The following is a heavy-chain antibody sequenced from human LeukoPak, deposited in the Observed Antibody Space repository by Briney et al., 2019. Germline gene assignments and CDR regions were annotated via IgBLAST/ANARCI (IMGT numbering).Heavy chain of an antibody. J-gene: IGHJ4*02. D-gene: IGHD6-13*01. CDR1: GGSFSGYY. CDR2: INHSGST. CDR3: ARRGSSWYPVDY. V-gene: IGHV4-34*01. Sequence: SETLSLTCAVYGGSFSGYYWSWIRQPPGKGLEWIGEINHSGSTNYNPSLKSRVTISVDTSKNQFSLKLSSVTAADTAVYYCARRGSSWYPVDYWGQGTLVTVSS.